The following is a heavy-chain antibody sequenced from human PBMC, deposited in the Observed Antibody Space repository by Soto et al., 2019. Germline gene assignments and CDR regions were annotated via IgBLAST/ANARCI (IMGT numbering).Heavy chain of an antibody. Sequence: GGSLRLSCAASGFTVSSNYMSWVRLAPGKGLEWVSVIYSGGSTYYADSVKGRFTISRHNSKNTLYLQMNSLRAEDTAVYYCARDYYDSSGYFDYWGQGTLVTVSS. J-gene: IGHJ4*02. V-gene: IGHV3-53*04. CDR2: IYSGGST. CDR3: ARDYYDSSGYFDY. D-gene: IGHD3-22*01. CDR1: GFTVSSNY.